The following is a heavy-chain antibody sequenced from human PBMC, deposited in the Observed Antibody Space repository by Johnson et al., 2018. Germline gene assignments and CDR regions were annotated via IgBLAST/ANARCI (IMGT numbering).Heavy chain of an antibody. D-gene: IGHD5-24*01. CDR1: VFTFSTYG. Sequence: QVQLVESGGGVVQPGGSLRLSCAASVFTFSTYGIHWVRQTPGKGLEWVAAMSYDGSYKFYVDSVKGRFTISRDNSKNTVLLQMNSLRAEDRAVYYCAKEGAGYNQRSPLIDIWGQGTMVTVSS. CDR2: MSYDGSYK. V-gene: IGHV3-30*18. CDR3: AKEGAGYNQRSPLIDI. J-gene: IGHJ3*02.